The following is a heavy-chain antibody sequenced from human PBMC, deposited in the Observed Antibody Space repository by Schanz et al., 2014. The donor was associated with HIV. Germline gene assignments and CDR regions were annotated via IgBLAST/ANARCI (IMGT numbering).Heavy chain of an antibody. CDR1: GGAFSSYA. CDR3: AREGGNLVEGGYFFDY. CDR2: IMPILGTA. V-gene: IGHV1-69*01. D-gene: IGHD2-15*01. J-gene: IGHJ4*02. Sequence: QVQLVQSGAEVKKPGSSVKVSCKASGGAFSSYAISWVRQAPGQGLEGMGGIMPILGTANYAQKLQGRVTITADESTSTAYMELSSLRLEDTAVYYCAREGGNLVEGGYFFDYWGQGTLVTVSS.